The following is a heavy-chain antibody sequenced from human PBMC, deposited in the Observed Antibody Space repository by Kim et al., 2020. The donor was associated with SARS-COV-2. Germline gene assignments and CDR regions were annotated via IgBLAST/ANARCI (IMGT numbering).Heavy chain of an antibody. V-gene: IGHV5-51*01. Sequence: GESLKISCKGSGYSFTSYWIGWVRQMPGKGLEWMGIIYPGDSDTRYSPSFQGQVTISADKSISTAYLQWSSLKASDTAMYYCARLPITMVRGVIIYYYYYYGMDVWGQGTTVTVSS. CDR1: GYSFTSYW. D-gene: IGHD3-10*01. CDR2: IYPGDSDT. J-gene: IGHJ6*02. CDR3: ARLPITMVRGVIIYYYYYYGMDV.